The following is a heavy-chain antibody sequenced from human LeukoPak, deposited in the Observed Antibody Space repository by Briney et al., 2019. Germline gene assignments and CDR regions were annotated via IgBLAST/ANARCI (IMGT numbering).Heavy chain of an antibody. J-gene: IGHJ4*02. V-gene: IGHV1-18*01. CDR2: ISAYNGDT. Sequence: EASVTVSCKASGYTFSSYGISWVRQAPGQGLEWMGWISAYNGDTKYAQKVLGRVAMTTDTSTSTAYMDLTSLRSDDTAVYYCARNHGGYSGYEDYWGQGTLVTVSS. D-gene: IGHD5-12*01. CDR3: ARNHGGYSGYEDY. CDR1: GYTFSSYG.